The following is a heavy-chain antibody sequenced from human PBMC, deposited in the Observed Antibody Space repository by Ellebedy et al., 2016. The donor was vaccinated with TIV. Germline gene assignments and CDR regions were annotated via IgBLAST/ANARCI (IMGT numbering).Heavy chain of an antibody. V-gene: IGHV3-30*02. D-gene: IGHD4-11*01. CDR1: GFTFSSYG. Sequence: GESLKISCAASGFTFSSYGMHWVRQAPGKGLEWVAFIRYDGSNKYYADSVKGRFTISRDNSKNTLYLQMNSLRAEDTAVYYCARDTVTTLAYYYGMDVWGQGTTVTVSS. CDR3: ARDTVTTLAYYYGMDV. CDR2: IRYDGSNK. J-gene: IGHJ6*02.